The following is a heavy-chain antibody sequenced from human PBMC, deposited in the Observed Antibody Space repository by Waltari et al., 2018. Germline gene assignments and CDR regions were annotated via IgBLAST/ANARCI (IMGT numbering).Heavy chain of an antibody. CDR1: GFTFSDYA. D-gene: IGHD1-20*01. CDR3: IRYNEQNYCGMDV. V-gene: IGHV3-73*01. Sequence: EVQLVESGGGLVQPGGSLKLSCAVSGFTFSDYAIHWVRQASGKGLEGFGRMKSKANSDATAYAASVKGRFTISRDDSKNTAYLQMNSLKTEDTAVYYCIRYNEQNYCGMDVWGQGTTVTVSS. CDR2: MKSKANSDAT. J-gene: IGHJ6*02.